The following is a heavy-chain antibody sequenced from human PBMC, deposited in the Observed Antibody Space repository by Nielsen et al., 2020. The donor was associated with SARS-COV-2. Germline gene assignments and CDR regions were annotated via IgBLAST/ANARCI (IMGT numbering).Heavy chain of an antibody. V-gene: IGHV3-21*01. CDR2: ISSSSSYI. CDR3: ARDFRSSRPPYYYYGMDV. Sequence: GESLKISCAASGFTFSSYSMNWVRQAPGKGLEWVSSISSSSSYIYYADSVKGRFTISRDNSKNTLYLQMNSLRAEDTAVYYCARDFRSSRPPYYYYGMDVWGQGTTVTVSS. D-gene: IGHD6-13*01. CDR1: GFTFSSYS. J-gene: IGHJ6*02.